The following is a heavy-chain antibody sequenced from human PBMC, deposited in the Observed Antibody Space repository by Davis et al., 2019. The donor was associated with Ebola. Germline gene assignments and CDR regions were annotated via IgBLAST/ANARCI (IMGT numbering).Heavy chain of an antibody. CDR2: ISSSSSYI. V-gene: IGHV3-21*01. J-gene: IGHJ6*02. CDR3: ARDLYLGSWNYYGMDV. Sequence: GGSLRLSCAASGFTFGSYEINWVRQAPGKGLAWVSSISSSSSYIYYADSVKGRFTISRDNAKNSLYLQMNSLRAEDTAVYYCARDLYLGSWNYYGMDVWGQGTTVTVSS. D-gene: IGHD2-2*02. CDR1: GFTFGSYE.